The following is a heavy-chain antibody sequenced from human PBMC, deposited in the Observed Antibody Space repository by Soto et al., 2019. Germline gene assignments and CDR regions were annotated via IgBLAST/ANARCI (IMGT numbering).Heavy chain of an antibody. CDR2: ISAHTGNT. V-gene: IGHV1-18*01. J-gene: IGHJ3*02. CDR1: GYTFTNYG. CDR3: ARVLGYNSSWWRHTAFDI. Sequence: ASVKVSCKTSGYTFTNYGISWVRQAPGQGLEWMGWISAHTGNTNYAQKFQGRVTTTTDTSTSTAYMELRSLRSDDTAVYYCARVLGYNSSWWRHTAFDIWGQGTTVTVSS. D-gene: IGHD6-13*01.